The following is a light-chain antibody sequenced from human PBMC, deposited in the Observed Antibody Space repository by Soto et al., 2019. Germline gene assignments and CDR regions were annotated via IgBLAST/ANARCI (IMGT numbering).Light chain of an antibody. CDR2: GAS. V-gene: IGKV3-20*01. Sequence: EIVLTQSPGTLSLSPGERATLSCRASQSVSSSYLAWYQQKPGQAPRLLIYGASSRATGIPDRFSGSGSGKDLTITISRLEPEDFAVYYCQQYGSSPWTFGQGTKVEIK. CDR1: QSVSSSY. J-gene: IGKJ1*01. CDR3: QQYGSSPWT.